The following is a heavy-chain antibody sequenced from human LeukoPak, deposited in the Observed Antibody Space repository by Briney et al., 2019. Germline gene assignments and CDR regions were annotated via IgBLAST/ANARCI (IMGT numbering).Heavy chain of an antibody. CDR2: IYHSGST. CDR3: ARDHPHYGDPTLQIDP. D-gene: IGHD4-17*01. Sequence: SETLSLTCAVSGYSISSGYYWGWIRQPPGKGLEWIGSIYHSGSTYYNPSLKSRVTISVDTSKNQFSLKLSSVTAADTAVYYCARDHPHYGDPTLQIDPWGQGTLVTVSS. CDR1: GYSISSGYY. V-gene: IGHV4-38-2*02. J-gene: IGHJ5*02.